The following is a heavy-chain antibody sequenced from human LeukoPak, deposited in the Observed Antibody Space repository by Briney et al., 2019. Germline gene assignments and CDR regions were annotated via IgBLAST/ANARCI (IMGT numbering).Heavy chain of an antibody. CDR3: ATIVGATMFYSFDI. CDR2: IYSGGST. V-gene: IGHV3-53*01. D-gene: IGHD1-26*01. CDR1: GVTARSNY. Sequence: PGRSLRLSCAPSGVTARSNYMSCVPHSPGTGVERGSVIYSGGSTYYADSVKGSFTISRDNSTNTLYLQMNSLRPEHPAVYYCATIVGATMFYSFDIWGQGTMVTVSS. J-gene: IGHJ3*02.